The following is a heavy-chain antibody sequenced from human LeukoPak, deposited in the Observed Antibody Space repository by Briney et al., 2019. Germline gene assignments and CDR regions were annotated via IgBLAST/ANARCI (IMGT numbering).Heavy chain of an antibody. CDR2: ISSSSGYI. J-gene: IGHJ6*03. CDR3: ARVWGSSITYYYYYYMDV. V-gene: IGHV3-21*01. D-gene: IGHD3-16*01. Sequence: GGSLRLSCAASGFTFSSYSMNWVRQAPGKGLEWVSSISSSSGYIYYADSVKGRFTISRDNAKNSLYLQMNSLRAEDTAVYYCARVWGSSITYYYYYYMDVWGKGTTVTVSS. CDR1: GFTFSSYS.